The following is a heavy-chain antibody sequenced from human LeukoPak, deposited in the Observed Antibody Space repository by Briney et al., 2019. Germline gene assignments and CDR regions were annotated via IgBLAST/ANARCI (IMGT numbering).Heavy chain of an antibody. J-gene: IGHJ1*01. CDR2: IWYDGSNK. D-gene: IGHD3-22*01. CDR1: GFTFSSYG. Sequence: GSLRLSCAASGFTFSSYGMHWVRQAPGKGLEWVAVIWYDGSNKYYADSVKGRFTISRDNSKNTLYLQMNSLRAEDTAVYYCASHDSSGYYRSAEYFQHWGQAPWSPSPQ. V-gene: IGHV3-33*01. CDR3: ASHDSSGYYRSAEYFQH.